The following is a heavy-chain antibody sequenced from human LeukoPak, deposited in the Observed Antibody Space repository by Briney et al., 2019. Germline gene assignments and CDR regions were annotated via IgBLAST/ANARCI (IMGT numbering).Heavy chain of an antibody. Sequence: ASVKVSCKASGYTFTSYGISWVRQAPGQGLEWMGWISAYNGSTNYAQKLQGRVTMTTDTSTSTAYMELRSLRSDDTAVYYCARDRSNYYDSSGYPSVYWGQGTLVTVAS. D-gene: IGHD3-22*01. CDR1: GYTFTSYG. V-gene: IGHV1-18*01. CDR3: ARDRSNYYDSSGYPSVY. J-gene: IGHJ4*02. CDR2: ISAYNGST.